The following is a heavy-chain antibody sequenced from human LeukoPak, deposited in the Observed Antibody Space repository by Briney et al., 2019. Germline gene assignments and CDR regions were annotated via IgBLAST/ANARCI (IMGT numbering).Heavy chain of an antibody. J-gene: IGHJ6*02. D-gene: IGHD2-21*01. Sequence: GGSLRLSCAASGFTFSNAWMSWVRQAPGKGLEWVSSISAGSEDSYYADSVKGRFTISRDNSKSTLYLQMNSLRADDTAVYYCARTIAQYSNTWLYYYYGLDVWGQGTTVTVSS. CDR3: ARTIAQYSNTWLYYYYGLDV. V-gene: IGHV3-21*04. CDR2: ISAGSEDS. CDR1: GFTFSNAW.